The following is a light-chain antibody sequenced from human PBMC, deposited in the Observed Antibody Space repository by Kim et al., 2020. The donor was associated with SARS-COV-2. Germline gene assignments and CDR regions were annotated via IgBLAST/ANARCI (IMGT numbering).Light chain of an antibody. J-gene: IGLJ2*01. V-gene: IGLV3-19*01. CDR2: GKN. Sequence: SSELTQDPAVSVALGQTVRITCQGDSLRSYYATWYQQKPGQAPIVVIYGKNNRPSGIPDRFSGSSSGDTASLTITGTQVVDEADYYCNSRGSNDNVLFGG. CDR1: SLRSYY. CDR3: NSRGSNDNVL.